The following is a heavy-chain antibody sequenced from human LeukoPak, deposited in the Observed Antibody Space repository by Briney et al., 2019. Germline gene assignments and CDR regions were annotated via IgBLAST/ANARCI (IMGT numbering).Heavy chain of an antibody. V-gene: IGHV4-59*08. D-gene: IGHD6-19*01. CDR2: IYYSGST. J-gene: IGHJ6*03. CDR1: GGSISSDY. Sequence: PETLSLTPAVSGGSISSDYWRSIRQPPGKGLEWSGGIYYSGSTNYNPSLKSRVTISVDTSKNQFSLKLSSVTAPGTAVYYCARIVSSGWYYYYMDVWGKGTTVTVSS. CDR3: ARIVSSGWYYYYMDV.